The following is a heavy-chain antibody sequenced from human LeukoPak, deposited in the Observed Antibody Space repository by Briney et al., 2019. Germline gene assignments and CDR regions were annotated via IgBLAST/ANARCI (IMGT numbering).Heavy chain of an antibody. CDR2: INPNSGGT. CDR1: GYTFAGYY. D-gene: IGHD2-21*02. V-gene: IGHV1-2*02. CDR3: ATTLAYCGGDCYPNDAFDI. Sequence: GASVEVSCKASGYTFAGYYMHWVRQAPGQGLEWMGWINPNSGGTNYAQKFQGRVTMTRDTSSSTAYMELSRLRSDDTAVYYCATTLAYCGGDCYPNDAFDIWGQGTMVTVSS. J-gene: IGHJ3*02.